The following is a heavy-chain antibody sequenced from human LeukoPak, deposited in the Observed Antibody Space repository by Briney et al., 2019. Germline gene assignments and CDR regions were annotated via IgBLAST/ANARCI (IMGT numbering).Heavy chain of an antibody. CDR3: ASLGYCSGGSCFYVMDV. Sequence: AGGSLRLSCAASGFTFSMYWMSWVRQAPGKGLEWGANIKQDESEKYYVDSVKGRFTISRDNAKNSLYLQMNSLRAEETAVFYCASLGYCSGGSCFYVMDVWGQGTTVIVSS. V-gene: IGHV3-7*01. D-gene: IGHD2-15*01. CDR1: GFTFSMYW. J-gene: IGHJ6*02. CDR2: IKQDESEK.